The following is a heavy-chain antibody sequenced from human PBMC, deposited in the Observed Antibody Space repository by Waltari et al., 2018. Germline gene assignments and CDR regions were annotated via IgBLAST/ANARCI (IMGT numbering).Heavy chain of an antibody. CDR2: VIPMFHTT. CDR1: GGPFNA. CDR3: ARVQSGTTGLGS. Sequence: QVQLAQSGAEVRKPGSPVKVACKAYGGPFNALNWVRQAPGQGLEWMGEVIPMFHTTNYAQKFRGRVTITTDESTTTAYMELSGLTSKDTAVYYCARVQSGTTGLGSWGQGTLVTVSS. V-gene: IGHV1-69*05. J-gene: IGHJ5*02. D-gene: IGHD3-3*01.